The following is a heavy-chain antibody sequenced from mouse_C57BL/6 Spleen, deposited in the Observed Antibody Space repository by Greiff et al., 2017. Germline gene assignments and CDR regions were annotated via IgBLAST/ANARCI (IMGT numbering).Heavy chain of an antibody. CDR2: IDPSDSYT. D-gene: IGHD2-5*01. CDR3: ASRAYSNYYFDY. V-gene: IGHV1-59*01. J-gene: IGHJ2*01. CDR1: GYTFTSYW. Sequence: QVQLQQPGAELVRPGTSVKLSCKASGYTFTSYWMHWVKQRPGQGLEWIGEIDPSDSYTNYNQKFKGKATLTVDTSSSTAYMQLSSLTSEDSAVYYCASRAYSNYYFDYWGQGTTLTVSS.